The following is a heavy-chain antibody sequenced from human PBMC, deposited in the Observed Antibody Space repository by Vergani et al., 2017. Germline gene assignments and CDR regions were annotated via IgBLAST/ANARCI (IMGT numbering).Heavy chain of an antibody. Sequence: QVQLVESGGGVVQPGRSLRLSCAASGFIFSNYAMQWVRQAPGKGLEWVAVMSFDGSNKYYADSVKGRFTISRDNSKNTLYLQMNSLRAEDTAVYYCANNWNFDYWGQGTLVTVSS. V-gene: IGHV3-30*04. D-gene: IGHD1-20*01. J-gene: IGHJ4*02. CDR2: MSFDGSNK. CDR3: ANNWNFDY. CDR1: GFIFSNYA.